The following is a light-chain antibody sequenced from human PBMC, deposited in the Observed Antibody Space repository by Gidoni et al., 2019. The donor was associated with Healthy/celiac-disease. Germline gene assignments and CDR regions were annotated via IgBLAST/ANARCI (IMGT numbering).Light chain of an antibody. V-gene: IGKV1-6*01. CDR2: AES. CDR3: LQDYNYPRT. J-gene: IGKJ2*01. CDR1: QGIRND. Sequence: AHPMTPVPSSLSASVGDRVTITCRASQGIRNDLGWYQQKPGKAPKLLIYAESSLQSGVPSRFSGSGSGTDFTLTISSLQPEDFATYYCLQDYNYPRTFGQGTKLEIK.